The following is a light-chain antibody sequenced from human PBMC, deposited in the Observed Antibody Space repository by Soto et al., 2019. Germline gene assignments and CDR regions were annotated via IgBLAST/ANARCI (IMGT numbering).Light chain of an antibody. CDR3: QHYGSSPRT. CDR1: QSVSNNY. CDR2: GAS. V-gene: IGKV3-20*01. J-gene: IGKJ1*01. Sequence: IVLTQSPGTPSLSTGERATPACTPSQSVSNNYLAWYQHKPGQAPRLLIYGASSRATGIPDRFSGSGSGTDFTLTIGRLEPEDFAVYYCQHYGSSPRTFGQGTKVDIK.